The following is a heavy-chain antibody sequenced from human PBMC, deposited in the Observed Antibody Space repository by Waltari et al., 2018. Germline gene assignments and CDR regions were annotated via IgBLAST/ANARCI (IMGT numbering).Heavy chain of an antibody. J-gene: IGHJ4*02. CDR2: IFNGGAT. V-gene: IGHV4-59*01. CDR3: TRSTSSGEQIHFDY. D-gene: IGHD1-26*01. CDR1: GGPIEREY. Sequence: QVQLQESGPRLVKPSETMSLTCTVSGGPIEREYWTWVRQTPGKGLEWVGYIFNGGATNYDPSLMSRVSISLDVANRQFSLNLMSVTAADTAVYFCTRSTSSGEQIHFDYWGRGILVTVSS.